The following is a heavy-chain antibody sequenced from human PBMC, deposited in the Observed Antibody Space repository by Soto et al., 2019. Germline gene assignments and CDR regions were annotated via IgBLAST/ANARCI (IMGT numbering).Heavy chain of an antibody. V-gene: IGHV3-30*18. D-gene: IGHD2-2*01. J-gene: IGHJ6*02. Sequence: QVQLVESGGGVVQPGRSLRLSCAASGFTFSIYGMHWVRQAPGKGLEWVAVISYDGSNKYYADSVKGRFTISRDNSKNTLYLQMNSLRAEDTAVYYCAKEVVVPAAIYYYYYGMDVWGQGTTVTVSS. CDR2: ISYDGSNK. CDR3: AKEVVVPAAIYYYYYGMDV. CDR1: GFTFSIYG.